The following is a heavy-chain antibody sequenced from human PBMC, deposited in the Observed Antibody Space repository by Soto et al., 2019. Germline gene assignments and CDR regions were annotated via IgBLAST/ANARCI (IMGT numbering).Heavy chain of an antibody. J-gene: IGHJ6*02. CDR3: ARRQVPPPTRGAANARGAMDV. CDR1: GFTFNNYG. D-gene: IGHD6-13*01. Sequence: QVQLVESGGGVVQPGRSLRLSCAASGFTFNNYGMHWVRQAPGKGLEWLAVIWNDGSNSSYANSVKGRFTISRDNSKNTLYLQTSSLTAEDTGVYYCARRQVPPPTRGAANARGAMDVWGQGTTVTVSS. V-gene: IGHV3-33*01. CDR2: IWNDGSNS.